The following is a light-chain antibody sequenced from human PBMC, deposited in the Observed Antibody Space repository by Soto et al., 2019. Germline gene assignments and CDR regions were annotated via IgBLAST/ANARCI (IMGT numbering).Light chain of an antibody. CDR2: GAS. V-gene: IGKV3-20*01. Sequence: WTRSPPTLSISPVEISTRSCGASQSVSSNYLAWYQRNPGRAPRLLIYGASSRATGIPDRFSGSGSGTDFSLTISRLEPEDFAVYHCQQYGSSPIPFGGGTKVDI. J-gene: IGKJ4*01. CDR3: QQYGSSPIP. CDR1: QSVSSNY.